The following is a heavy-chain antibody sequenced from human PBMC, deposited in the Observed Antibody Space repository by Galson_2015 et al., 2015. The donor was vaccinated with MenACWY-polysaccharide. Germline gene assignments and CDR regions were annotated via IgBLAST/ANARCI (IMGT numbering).Heavy chain of an antibody. V-gene: IGHV4-61*01. D-gene: IGHD2-15*01. CDR2: IYFSGTT. Sequence: SETLSLTCTVSGGSVNGATFYWTWMRQPPGKRLEWIGYIYFSGTTSLNASLQSRVTMSVDSSKNQFSLQLSSVTPEDTGLYYCARGAYSSFDIWGQGTMVTVSS. CDR1: GGSVNGATFY. J-gene: IGHJ3*02. CDR3: ARGAYSSFDI.